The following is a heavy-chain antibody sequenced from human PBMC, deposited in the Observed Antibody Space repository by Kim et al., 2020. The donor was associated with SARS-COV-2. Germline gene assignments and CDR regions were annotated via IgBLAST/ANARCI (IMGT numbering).Heavy chain of an antibody. J-gene: IGHJ5*02. CDR3: ASLYYYESSGAT. CDR1: GFDLSNDV. D-gene: IGHD3-22*01. V-gene: IGHV3-21*01. CDR2: ISSSSAYI. Sequence: GGSLRLSCVASGFDLSNDVLNWVRQAPGKGLEWISSISSSSAYISYADSVKGRFTVSRDNAKNSLYLKMNSLRAEDTAVYYCASLYYYESSGATWGQGTLVTVSA.